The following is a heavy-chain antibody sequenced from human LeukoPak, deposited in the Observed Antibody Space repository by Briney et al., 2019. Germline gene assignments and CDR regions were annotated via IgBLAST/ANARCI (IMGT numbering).Heavy chain of an antibody. V-gene: IGHV3-74*01. Sequence: GGSLRLSCAASGFTFSSSWMRWVRQAPGKGVVWVARMNSDGSIINYVDSVKGRFTISRDNAKNTLYLQMNSLSAEDTAVYYCARAGNYYFEYWGQGTLVTVSS. J-gene: IGHJ4*02. CDR3: ARAGNYYFEY. D-gene: IGHD1-1*01. CDR1: GFTFSSSW. CDR2: MNSDGSII.